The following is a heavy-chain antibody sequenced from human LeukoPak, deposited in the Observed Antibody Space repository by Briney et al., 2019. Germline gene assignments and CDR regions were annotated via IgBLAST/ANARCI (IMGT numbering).Heavy chain of an antibody. CDR1: GGSISSYY. CDR3: ARHLISSYGMDV. Sequence: SETLSLTCTVSGGSISSYYWSWIRQPPGKGLEWIGYIYYSGSTNYNPSLKSRVTISVDTSKNQLSLKLSSVTAADTAVYYCARHLISSYGMDVWGQGTTVTVSS. V-gene: IGHV4-59*08. CDR2: IYYSGST. D-gene: IGHD3-16*02. J-gene: IGHJ6*02.